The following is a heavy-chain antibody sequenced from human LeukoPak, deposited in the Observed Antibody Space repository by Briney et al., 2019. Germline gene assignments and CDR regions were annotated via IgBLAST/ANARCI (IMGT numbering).Heavy chain of an antibody. J-gene: IGHJ4*02. D-gene: IGHD6-13*01. CDR1: GFTFSSYG. CDR3: AKGAESSSWLNIDY. Sequence: GGSLRLSCAASGFTFSSYGMHWVRQAPGKGLEWVAVISYDGSNKYYADSVKGRFTISRDNSKNTLYLQMNSLRAEDTAVYYSAKGAESSSWLNIDYWGQGTLVTVSS. CDR2: ISYDGSNK. V-gene: IGHV3-30*18.